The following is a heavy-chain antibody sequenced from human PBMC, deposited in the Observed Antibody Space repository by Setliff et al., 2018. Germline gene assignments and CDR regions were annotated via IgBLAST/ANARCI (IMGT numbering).Heavy chain of an antibody. Sequence: PGGSLRLSCAASGFSTSDHYMDWVRQAPGKGLGWVGRTKNKANAGYMEYAASAKDRFIISRDDSKNSLYLQMYSLKSDDTAVYYCVRAVVIRGSKPLDSWGQGTLVTVSS. CDR1: GFSTSDHY. V-gene: IGHV3-72*01. CDR3: VRAVVIRGSKPLDS. D-gene: IGHD3-10*01. J-gene: IGHJ4*02. CDR2: TKNKANAGYM.